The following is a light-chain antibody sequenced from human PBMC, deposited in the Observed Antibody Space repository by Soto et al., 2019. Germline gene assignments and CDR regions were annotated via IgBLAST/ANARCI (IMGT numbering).Light chain of an antibody. J-gene: IGKJ1*01. Sequence: DIVMTQSPGPLSLSPGERATLSCRASQNIYSNVAWYQQRPGQAPRLLIYRASTRAPGIPARFSGSGSGTEFTLTISSLHSEDFTVYSCLQYHNLWAFGQGTKVDIK. CDR1: QNIYSN. CDR2: RAS. V-gene: IGKV3-15*01. CDR3: LQYHNLWA.